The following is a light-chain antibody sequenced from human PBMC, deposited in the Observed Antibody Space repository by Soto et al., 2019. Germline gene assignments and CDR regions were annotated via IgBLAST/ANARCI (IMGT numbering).Light chain of an antibody. J-gene: IGLJ2*01. CDR2: RNN. Sequence: VLPQPPSASGTPGQRVTISCSGSSSNIGSNYVYWYPQLPGTAPKLLIYRNNQRPSGVPDRFSGSKSGTSASLAISGLRSEDEADYYCAAWDDSLSVVFGGGTKLTVL. CDR1: SSNIGSNY. V-gene: IGLV1-47*01. CDR3: AAWDDSLSVV.